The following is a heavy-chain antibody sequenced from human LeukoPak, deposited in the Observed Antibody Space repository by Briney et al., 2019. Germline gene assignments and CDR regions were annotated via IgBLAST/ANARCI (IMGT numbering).Heavy chain of an antibody. Sequence: GGSLRLSCAASGFTFSGYTMSWVRQAPGKGLEWVSAVSGSGDKTYYADSAKGRFTISRDNSKGTLYLQMNSLRAEDTALYYCARDFYDSSGYYYDYWGQGTLVTVSS. J-gene: IGHJ4*02. CDR3: ARDFYDSSGYYYDY. V-gene: IGHV3-23*01. CDR1: GFTFSGYT. D-gene: IGHD3-22*01. CDR2: VSGSGDKT.